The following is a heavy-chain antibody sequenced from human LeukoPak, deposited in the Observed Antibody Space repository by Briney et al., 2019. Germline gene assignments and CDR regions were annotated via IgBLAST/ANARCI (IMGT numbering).Heavy chain of an antibody. CDR3: ARQGAVAENLDY. D-gene: IGHD6-19*01. CDR1: GGSISSSSYY. CDR2: IYYSGST. V-gene: IGHV4-39*01. J-gene: IGHJ4*02. Sequence: SETLSLTCTASGGSISSSSYYWGWIRQPPGKGLEWIGSIYYSGSTYYNPSLKSRVTISVDTSKNQFSLKLSSVTAADTAVYYCARQGAVAENLDYWGQGTLVTVSS.